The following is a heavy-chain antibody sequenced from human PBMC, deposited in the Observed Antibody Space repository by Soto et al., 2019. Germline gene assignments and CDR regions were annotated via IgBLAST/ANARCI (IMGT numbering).Heavy chain of an antibody. V-gene: IGHV1-18*01. CDR2: ISAYSGNT. CDR3: ARNYYDSSGYYPRWFDP. J-gene: IGHJ5*02. Sequence: ASVKVSCKASGYSFTSYGISWVRQAPGQGLEWMGCISAYSGNTNYAQRLQGRVTMTTDTSTSTAYMELRSLRSDDTAVYYCARNYYDSSGYYPRWFDPWGQGTLVTVSS. D-gene: IGHD3-22*01. CDR1: GYSFTSYG.